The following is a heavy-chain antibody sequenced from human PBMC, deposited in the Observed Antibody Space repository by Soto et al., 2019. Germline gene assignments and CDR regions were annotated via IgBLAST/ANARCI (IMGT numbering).Heavy chain of an antibody. CDR3: AREGNWFDP. CDR1: EGSFSGYY. J-gene: IGHJ5*02. CDR2: IXXXXSX. V-gene: IGHV4-34*01. Sequence: ASETLSVTCGVEEGSFSGYYWSWIRQPPGKGXXWXXEIXXXXSXXXNPSLKSRVTISVDTSKNQFSLKLSSVTAADTAVYYCAREGNWFDPWGQGTLVTVSS.